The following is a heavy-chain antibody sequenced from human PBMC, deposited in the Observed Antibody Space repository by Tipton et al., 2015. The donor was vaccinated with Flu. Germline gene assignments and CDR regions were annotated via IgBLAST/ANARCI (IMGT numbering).Heavy chain of an antibody. CDR1: GGSISSGSHY. J-gene: IGHJ3*02. Sequence: TLSLTCTVSGGSISSGSHYWSWIRQPAGRGLEWIGQLYTSGSTNYSPSLQSRVTMSVDTAKNQFSLKLSSVTAAGTAVYYCARTRSGNYLDDAFDIWGQGTMVTVSS. CDR2: LYTSGST. V-gene: IGHV4-61*09. CDR3: ARTRSGNYLDDAFDI. D-gene: IGHD1-26*01.